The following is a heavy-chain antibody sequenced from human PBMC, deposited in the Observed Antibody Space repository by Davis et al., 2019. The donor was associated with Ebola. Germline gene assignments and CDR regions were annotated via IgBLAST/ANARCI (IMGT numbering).Heavy chain of an antibody. J-gene: IGHJ5*02. D-gene: IGHD6-13*01. Sequence: GESLKISCAASGFTFDVYTMNWVRQGPGKGLEWVASISNGGAYIFYADSVKGRFTISRDNAKNTLYLQMNSLRAEDTAVYYCARDRYSSSWLQGFDPWGQGTLVTVSS. CDR2: ISNGGAYI. V-gene: IGHV3-21*01. CDR3: ARDRYSSSWLQGFDP. CDR1: GFTFDVYT.